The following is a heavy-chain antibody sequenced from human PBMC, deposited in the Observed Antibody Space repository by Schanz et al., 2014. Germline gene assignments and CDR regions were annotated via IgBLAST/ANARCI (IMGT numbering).Heavy chain of an antibody. Sequence: EVQLVESGGGWVQPGGSLRLSCAASGFTFSTSAMSWVRQVPGKGLEWVSAISASGGTTYYADSVKGRVTISRDNSKNALYLQINSLRAEDTAVYYCAKGRFGELSAFDIWGQGTMVTVSS. D-gene: IGHD3-10*01. CDR2: ISASGGTT. V-gene: IGHV3-23*04. CDR3: AKGRFGELSAFDI. CDR1: GFTFSTSA. J-gene: IGHJ3*02.